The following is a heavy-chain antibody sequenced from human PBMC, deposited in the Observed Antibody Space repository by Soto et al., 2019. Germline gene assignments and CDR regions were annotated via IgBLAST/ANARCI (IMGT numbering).Heavy chain of an antibody. J-gene: IGHJ4*02. CDR2: ISAYNGNT. Sequence: GASVKVSCKASGYTFTSYGISWVRQAPGQGLEWMGWISAYNGNTNYAQKLQGRVTMTTDTSTSTAYMELRSLRSDDTAVYYCARWEDYYDSSGYYEYWGQGTLVTVSS. CDR1: GYTFTSYG. V-gene: IGHV1-18*04. D-gene: IGHD3-22*01. CDR3: ARWEDYYDSSGYYEY.